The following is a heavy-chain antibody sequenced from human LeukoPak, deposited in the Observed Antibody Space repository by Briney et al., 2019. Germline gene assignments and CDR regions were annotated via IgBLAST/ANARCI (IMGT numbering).Heavy chain of an antibody. CDR3: ARTYDSLTGYSYFDY. Sequence: GASVKVSCKASGYTFTGYYMHWVRQAPGQGLEWMGWINANSGGTNYAQKFQGRVTMTRDTSISTAYMELSRLRSDDTAVYYCARTYDSLTGYSYFDYWGQGTLITVSS. D-gene: IGHD3-9*01. V-gene: IGHV1-2*02. CDR2: INANSGGT. J-gene: IGHJ4*02. CDR1: GYTFTGYY.